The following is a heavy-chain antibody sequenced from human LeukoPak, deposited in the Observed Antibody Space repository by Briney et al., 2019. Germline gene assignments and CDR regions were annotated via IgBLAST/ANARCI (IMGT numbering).Heavy chain of an antibody. CDR1: GYTFTGYY. Sequence: GSVKVSCKASGYTFTGYYMHWVRQAPGQGLEWMGWINPNSGGTNYAQKFQGRVTMTRDTSISTAYMELSRLRSDDTAVYYCARGRQTTTVTLNYWGQGTLVTVSS. J-gene: IGHJ4*02. CDR2: INPNSGGT. V-gene: IGHV1-2*02. CDR3: ARGRQTTTVTLNY. D-gene: IGHD4-17*01.